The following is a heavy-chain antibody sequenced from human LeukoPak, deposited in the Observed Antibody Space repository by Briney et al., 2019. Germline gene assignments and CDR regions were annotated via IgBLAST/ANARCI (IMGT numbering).Heavy chain of an antibody. CDR2: IYHSGST. D-gene: IGHD1-26*01. V-gene: IGHV4-4*02. Sequence: SGTLSLTCAVSGGSISSSNWWRWVRQPPGKGLEWIGEIYHSGSTNYNPSLKSRVTISVDKSKNQFSLKLSSVTAADTAVYYCARDRRGMGGAFDIWGQGTMVTVSS. J-gene: IGHJ3*02. CDR3: ARDRRGMGGAFDI. CDR1: GGSISSSNW.